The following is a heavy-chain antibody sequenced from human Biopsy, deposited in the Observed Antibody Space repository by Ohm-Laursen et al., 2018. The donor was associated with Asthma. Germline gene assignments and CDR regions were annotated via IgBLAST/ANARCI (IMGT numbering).Heavy chain of an antibody. CDR2: ISYTGSA. Sequence: SDTLSLTCTVSGGSMSSSSYYWGRIRQPPGKGLEWMGSISYTGSAYHNPSLKSRVTISVDTSKNHFSLKLSSVTAADTAVYYCARDLSFYDSSGYYRRWFDPWGQGTLVTVSS. CDR1: GGSMSSSSYY. D-gene: IGHD3-22*01. CDR3: ARDLSFYDSSGYYRRWFDP. V-gene: IGHV4-39*02. J-gene: IGHJ5*02.